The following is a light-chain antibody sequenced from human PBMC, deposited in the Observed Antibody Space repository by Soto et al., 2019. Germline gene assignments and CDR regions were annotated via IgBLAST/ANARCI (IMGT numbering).Light chain of an antibody. CDR1: QSISTW. Sequence: DIQMTQSPSTLSASVGDRVTITCRASQSISTWLAWYQQKPGKAPKLLIYKASSLESGVPSRFSGSGSGTEFTLTISSLQPDDFATYYCQQYNTCSRVFGQGTKVEIK. CDR2: KAS. CDR3: QQYNTCSRV. J-gene: IGKJ1*01. V-gene: IGKV1-5*03.